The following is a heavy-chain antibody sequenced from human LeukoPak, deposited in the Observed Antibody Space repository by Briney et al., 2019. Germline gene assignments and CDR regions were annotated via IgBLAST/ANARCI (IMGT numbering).Heavy chain of an antibody. J-gene: IGHJ4*02. CDR2: IYSGGST. V-gene: IGHV3-53*01. CDR1: GFTFSNYW. Sequence: GGSLRLSCAASGFTFSNYWMHWVRQAPGKGLEWVSVIYSGGSTYYADSVKGRFTISRDNSKNTLYLQMNSLRAEDTAVYYCAREPYDFWSGYYYENYFDYWGQGTLVTVSS. D-gene: IGHD3-3*01. CDR3: AREPYDFWSGYYYENYFDY.